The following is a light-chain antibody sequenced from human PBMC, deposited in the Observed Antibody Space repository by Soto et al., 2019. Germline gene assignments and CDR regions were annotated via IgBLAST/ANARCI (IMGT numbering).Light chain of an antibody. CDR2: DNN. V-gene: IGLV1-51*01. CDR3: GTWDSSLSVAL. CDR1: SSNIGNNY. J-gene: IGLJ2*01. Sequence: QSVLTQPPSVSAAPGQKVTISCSGSSSNIGNNYVSWYQQLPGTAPKLIIYDNNLRPSGIPDRFSGSKSGTSATLGITGRQTGDEADYYCGTWDSSLSVALFGGGTKLTVL.